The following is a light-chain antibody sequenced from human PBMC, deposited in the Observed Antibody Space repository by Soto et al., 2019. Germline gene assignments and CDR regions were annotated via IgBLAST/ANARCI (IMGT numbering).Light chain of an antibody. CDR1: QGVGSY. CDR3: QQLNSYPPWT. Sequence: PLTQSPSSLSASVGDRVTISCRASQGVGSYLAWYQQKPGKAPKLLIYAASTLQSGVPSRFSGSGSGTDFTLTISSLRPEDFATYYCQQLNSYPPWTFGQGTKVEMK. J-gene: IGKJ1*01. CDR2: AAS. V-gene: IGKV1-9*01.